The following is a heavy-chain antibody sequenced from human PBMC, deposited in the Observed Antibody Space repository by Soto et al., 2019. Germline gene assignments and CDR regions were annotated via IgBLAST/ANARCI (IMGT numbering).Heavy chain of an antibody. V-gene: IGHV1-18*01. CDR1: GYTFTSYG. D-gene: IGHD2-15*01. CDR3: ARTEDIVVVVAVTYFDY. Sequence: QVQLVQSGAEVKKPGASVKVSCKASGYTFTSYGISWVRQAPGQGLEWMGWISAYNGNTNYAQKLQGRVTMTTDTSTRTAYMELRSLRSDDTAVYYCARTEDIVVVVAVTYFDYCAQGTLVTVSS. CDR2: ISAYNGNT. J-gene: IGHJ4*02.